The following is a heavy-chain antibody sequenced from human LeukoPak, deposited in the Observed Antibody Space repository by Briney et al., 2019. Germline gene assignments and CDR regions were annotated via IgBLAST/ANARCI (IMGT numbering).Heavy chain of an antibody. Sequence: ASVKVSCKASGYTFTGYYMHWVRQAPGQGLEWMGWINPNSGGTNYAQKFQGWVTMTRDTSISTAYMELSRLRSDDTAVYYCARDLVSVGIAAAGRPEDYWGQGTLVTVSS. V-gene: IGHV1-2*04. CDR3: ARDLVSVGIAAAGRPEDY. CDR2: INPNSGGT. J-gene: IGHJ4*02. D-gene: IGHD6-13*01. CDR1: GYTFTGYY.